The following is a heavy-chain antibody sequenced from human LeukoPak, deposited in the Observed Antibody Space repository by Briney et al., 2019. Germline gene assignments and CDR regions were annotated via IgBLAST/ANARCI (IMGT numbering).Heavy chain of an antibody. CDR2: IRYDGSNK. V-gene: IGHV3-30*02. Sequence: PGGSLRLSCAASGFTFSSYGMHWVRQAPGKGLEWVAFIRYDGSNKYYADSVKGRFTISRDNSKNTLYLQMNSLRAEDTAVYYCAKDNPGYCSSTSCPVGYWGQGTLVTVSS. CDR1: GFTFSSYG. D-gene: IGHD2-2*01. J-gene: IGHJ4*02. CDR3: AKDNPGYCSSTSCPVGY.